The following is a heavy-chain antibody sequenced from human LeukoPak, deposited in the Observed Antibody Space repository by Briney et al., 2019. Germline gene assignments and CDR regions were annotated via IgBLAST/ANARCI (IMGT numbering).Heavy chain of an antibody. D-gene: IGHD4-17*01. J-gene: IGHJ4*02. Sequence: SETLSLTCTVSGDSITRHYWNWIRQSPGKALEWIGYIHYTGSTNTNPSLRSRVTISVDTSNSQFSLKLNSVTAADTAVYSCARSGDSPSFDSWAQGTLVTVSS. CDR1: GDSITRHY. CDR3: ARSGDSPSFDS. V-gene: IGHV4-59*11. CDR2: IHYTGST.